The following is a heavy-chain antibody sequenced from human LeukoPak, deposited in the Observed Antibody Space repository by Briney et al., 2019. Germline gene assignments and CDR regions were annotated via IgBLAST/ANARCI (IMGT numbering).Heavy chain of an antibody. D-gene: IGHD3-3*01. Sequence: SETLSLTCTVSGGSISGYYWSWIRQPAGKGLEWIGRIYTSGYTNSNPSLKSRVTMSVDTSKNQFSLKLSSVTAADTAVCYCAREPLWSGYSYYYYYMDVWGKGTTVTVSS. CDR2: IYTSGYT. CDR1: GGSISGYY. V-gene: IGHV4-4*07. CDR3: AREPLWSGYSYYYYYMDV. J-gene: IGHJ6*03.